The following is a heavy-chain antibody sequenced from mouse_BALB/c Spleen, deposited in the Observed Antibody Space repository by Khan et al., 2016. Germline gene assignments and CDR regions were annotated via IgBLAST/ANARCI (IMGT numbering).Heavy chain of an antibody. CDR1: GFTFSTYG. V-gene: IGHV5-6*01. D-gene: IGHD2-14*01. CDR2: ISSGGSYP. CDR3: ARQDRYDGVFAY. J-gene: IGHJ3*01. Sequence: EVELVESGGDLVKPGGSLNLSCAASGFTFSTYGMSWVRQTPDKRLEWVATISSGGSYPYYPDSVKGRFTISRDNAKNTLYLQMSSLKSEDTAMYYCARQDRYDGVFAYWGQGTLVTVSA.